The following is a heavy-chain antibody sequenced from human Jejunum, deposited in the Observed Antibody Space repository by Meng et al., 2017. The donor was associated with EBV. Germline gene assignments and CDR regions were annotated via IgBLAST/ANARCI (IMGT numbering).Heavy chain of an antibody. CDR2: LNPNNGAT. CDR1: GYTFIDYH. V-gene: IGHV1-46*01. D-gene: IGHD5-12*01. J-gene: IGHJ4*02. Sequence: HVQVVQSGAKGKKPGASVKLSCKTSGYTFIDYHVHWVRQAPGQGLEWMGILNPNNGATSYAQRIRGRVTMTRDTSTSTVYMELSSLRSEDTALYYCVGEIVAPYSFDQWGQGTLVTVSS. CDR3: VGEIVAPYSFDQ.